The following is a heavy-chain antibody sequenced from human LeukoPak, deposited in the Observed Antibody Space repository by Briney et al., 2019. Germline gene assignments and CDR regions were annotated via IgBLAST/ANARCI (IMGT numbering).Heavy chain of an antibody. CDR3: TGTIFGVAGMDV. D-gene: IGHD3-3*01. Sequence: GGSLRLSCAASGFTFSNAWMSWVCQAPGKGLEWVGRIKSKTDGGTTDYAAPVKGRFTISRDDSKNTLYLQMNSLKTEDTAIYYCTGTIFGVAGMDVWGKGTTVTVSS. CDR1: GFTFSNAW. V-gene: IGHV3-15*01. CDR2: IKSKTDGGTT. J-gene: IGHJ6*04.